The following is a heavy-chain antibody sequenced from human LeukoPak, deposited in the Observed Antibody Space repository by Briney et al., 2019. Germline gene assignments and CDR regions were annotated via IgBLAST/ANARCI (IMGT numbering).Heavy chain of an antibody. V-gene: IGHV4-61*01. D-gene: IGHD2-2*01. CDR3: ARSYCSSTSCYFGGDWFDP. CDR1: GGSISSGNYY. J-gene: IGHJ5*02. Sequence: SETLSLTCTVSGGSISSGNYYWSWIRQPPGKGLEWIGYIYYSGSSYYNPSLKSRVTISVDTSKNQFSLKLSSVTAADTAVYYCARSYCSSTSCYFGGDWFDPWGQGTLVTVSS. CDR2: IYYSGSS.